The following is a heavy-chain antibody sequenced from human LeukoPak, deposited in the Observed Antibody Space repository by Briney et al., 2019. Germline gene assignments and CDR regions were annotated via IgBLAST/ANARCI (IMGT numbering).Heavy chain of an antibody. Sequence: GGSLRLSCAASGFTFDDYAMHWVRQAPGKGLEWVSGISWNSGSIDYADSVNGRFTISRDNAKNSLYLQMNSLRAEDTALYYCAKGDDYDYVVKGNYFDYWGQGTLVTVSS. J-gene: IGHJ4*02. CDR3: AKGDDYDYVVKGNYFDY. CDR1: GFTFDDYA. CDR2: ISWNSGSI. D-gene: IGHD3-16*01. V-gene: IGHV3-9*01.